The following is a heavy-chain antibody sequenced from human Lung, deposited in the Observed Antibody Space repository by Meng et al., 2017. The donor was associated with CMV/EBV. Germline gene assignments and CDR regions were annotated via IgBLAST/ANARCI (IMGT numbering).Heavy chain of an antibody. J-gene: IGHJ4*02. D-gene: IGHD6-13*01. CDR1: GFTFSSYA. CDR2: ISYDGSNK. V-gene: IGHV3-30-3*01. CDR3: ARSLAGYSSSWYRY. Sequence: SXAASGFTFSSYAMHWVRQAPGKGLEWVAVISYDGSNKYYADSVKGRFTISRDNSKNTLYLQMNSLRAEDTAVYYCARSLAGYSSSWYRYWGQGTRVTVSS.